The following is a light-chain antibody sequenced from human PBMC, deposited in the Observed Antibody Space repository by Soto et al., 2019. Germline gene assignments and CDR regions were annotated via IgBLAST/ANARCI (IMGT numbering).Light chain of an antibody. CDR2: DAS. V-gene: IGKV1-33*01. CDR3: QQFHTFPPT. CDR1: QDISNY. J-gene: IGKJ3*01. Sequence: DIQMTQSPSSLSASVGDRVTITCQASQDISNYLNWYQQKPGKPPNLLIYDASTLKSGVPSKFSGSRSGTNFTITITSLQPENIATYYCQQFHTFPPTFGPGTKV.